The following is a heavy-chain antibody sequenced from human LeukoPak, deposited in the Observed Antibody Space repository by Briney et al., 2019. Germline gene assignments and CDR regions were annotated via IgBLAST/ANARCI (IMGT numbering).Heavy chain of an antibody. J-gene: IGHJ6*02. CDR2: IYYSGST. D-gene: IGHD5-24*01. CDR3: ARERWLQFDYYYYGMDV. Sequence: SETLSLTCTVSGGSISSYYWGWIRQPPGKGLEWIGSIYYSGSTYYNPSLKSRVTISVDTSKNQFSLKLSSVTAADTAVYYCARERWLQFDYYYYGMDVWGQGTTVTVSS. CDR1: GGSISSYY. V-gene: IGHV4-39*07.